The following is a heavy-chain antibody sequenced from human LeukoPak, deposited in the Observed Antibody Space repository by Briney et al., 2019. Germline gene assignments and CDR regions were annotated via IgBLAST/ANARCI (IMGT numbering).Heavy chain of an antibody. Sequence: GGSLRLSCAASGFTFSSYSMSWVRQAPGKGLEWVSYITSSTSIYYADSVKGRFTISRDNAKNTLYLQMNSLRAEDTAVYYCAKDFWSGYYPKYWGQGTLVTVSS. D-gene: IGHD3-3*01. V-gene: IGHV3-48*01. CDR3: AKDFWSGYYPKY. CDR1: GFTFSSYS. CDR2: ITSSTSI. J-gene: IGHJ4*02.